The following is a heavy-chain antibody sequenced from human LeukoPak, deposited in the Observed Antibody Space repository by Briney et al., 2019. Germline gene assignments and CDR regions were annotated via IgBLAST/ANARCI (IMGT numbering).Heavy chain of an antibody. V-gene: IGHV3-30*02. D-gene: IGHD2-21*02. J-gene: IGHJ4*02. CDR1: GFTFSSYG. CDR3: ASSNCGGDCYSGY. Sequence: VGSLRLSCAASGFTFSSYGMHWVRQAPGKGLEWVAFIRYDGSNKYYADSVKGRFTISRDNSKNTLYLQMNSLRAEDTAVYYCASSNCGGDCYSGYWGQGTLVTVSS. CDR2: IRYDGSNK.